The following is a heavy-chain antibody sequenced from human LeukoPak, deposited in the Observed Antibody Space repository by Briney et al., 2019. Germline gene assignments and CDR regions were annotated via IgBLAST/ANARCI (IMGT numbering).Heavy chain of an antibody. D-gene: IGHD6-19*01. CDR3: AKEKSSLRGYFDC. V-gene: IGHV3-30*18. J-gene: IGHJ4*02. CDR2: ISHDGSNT. CDR1: GFTFSSYG. Sequence: QPGRSLRLSCAASGFTFSSYGMHWVRQAPGKGLEWVTVISHDGSNTYYADSVKGRFTISRDNSKNTLYLQMNSLRVEDTAVYYCAKEKSSLRGYFDCWGQGNLVTVSS.